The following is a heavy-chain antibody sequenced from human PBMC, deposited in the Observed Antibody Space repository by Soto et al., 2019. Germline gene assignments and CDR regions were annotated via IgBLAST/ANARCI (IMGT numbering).Heavy chain of an antibody. Sequence: QVHLVESGGGVVQPGRSLTISWVGSGFAFSTYGMHWVRQAPATGLEWVALISYDGTDKYYADSVKGRFSISRDNSKQTLSLQMDSLRPADTAVYYCAKDFGAWSDSWGQGTLVNVSS. CDR1: GFAFSTYG. D-gene: IGHD6-19*01. CDR3: AKDFGAWSDS. J-gene: IGHJ5*02. CDR2: ISYDGTDK. V-gene: IGHV3-30*18.